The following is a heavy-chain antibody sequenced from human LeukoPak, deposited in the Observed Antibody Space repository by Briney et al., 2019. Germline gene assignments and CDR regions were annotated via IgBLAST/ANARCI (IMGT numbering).Heavy chain of an antibody. V-gene: IGHV1-2*02. CDR2: INPNSGGT. Sequence: GASVKVSCKASGYTFTGYYMHWVRQAPGQGLEWMGWINPNSGGTNYAQKFQGRVTMTRDTSISTAYMELSRLRSDDTAVYYCAGDPHCSGGSCYHNWFDPWGQGTLVTVSS. D-gene: IGHD2-15*01. J-gene: IGHJ5*02. CDR3: AGDPHCSGGSCYHNWFDP. CDR1: GYTFTGYY.